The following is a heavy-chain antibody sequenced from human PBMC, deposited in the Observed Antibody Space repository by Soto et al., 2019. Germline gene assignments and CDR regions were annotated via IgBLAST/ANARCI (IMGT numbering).Heavy chain of an antibody. CDR2: ISGSAGRT. Sequence: EVQVLESGGGLVQPGGSLRLSCAASGFTFSNYAMSWLRTAPGNGLEWVSAISGSAGRTYYADSVKGRFTISRDNSKKTRCLQMNSLRAEDKAVYYCAKEVLGAGNLDSWGQGTLVTFSS. V-gene: IGHV3-23*01. D-gene: IGHD2-15*01. CDR3: AKEVLGAGNLDS. J-gene: IGHJ5*01. CDR1: GFTFSNYA.